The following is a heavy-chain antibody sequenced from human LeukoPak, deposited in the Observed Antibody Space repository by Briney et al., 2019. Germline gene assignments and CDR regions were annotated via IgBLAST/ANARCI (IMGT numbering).Heavy chain of an antibody. J-gene: IGHJ4*02. D-gene: IGHD3-16*01. CDR2: ISYDGSNK. V-gene: IGHV3-30*04. CDR3: ARARGAFDY. CDR1: GFTFSTNA. Sequence: GGSLRLSCAASGFTFSTNAMHWSGQAPGKGLEWVAVISYDGSNKYYADSVKGRFTISRDNSKNTLYLQMNSLGAEDTAVYYCARARGAFDYWGQGTLVTVSS.